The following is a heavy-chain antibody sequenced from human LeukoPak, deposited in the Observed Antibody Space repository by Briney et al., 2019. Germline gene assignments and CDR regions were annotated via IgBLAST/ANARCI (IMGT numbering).Heavy chain of an antibody. CDR3: ARLGVEQLVPSDAFDI. D-gene: IGHD6-6*01. CDR2: IIPIFGTA. Sequence: ASVKVSCKASGGTFSSYAISWVRQAPGQGLEWMGGIIPIFGTANYAQKFQGRVTITTDESTSTAYMELSRLRSDDTAVYYCARLGVEQLVPSDAFDIWGQGTMVTVSS. V-gene: IGHV1-69*05. CDR1: GGTFSSYA. J-gene: IGHJ3*02.